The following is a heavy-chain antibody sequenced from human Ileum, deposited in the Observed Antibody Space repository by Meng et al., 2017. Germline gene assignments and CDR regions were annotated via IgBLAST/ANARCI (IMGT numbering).Heavy chain of an antibody. CDR2: IYYSGST. J-gene: IGHJ6*02. V-gene: IGHV4-39*07. CDR3: ARMYSGSYYVSYYYYYGMDV. CDR1: GGSISSSSYY. Sequence: SETLSLTCTVSGGSISSSSYYWGWIRQPPGKGLEWIGSIYYSGSTYYNPSLKSRVTISVDTSKNQFSLKLGSVTAADTAVYYCARMYSGSYYVSYYYYYGMDVWGQGTTVTVSS. D-gene: IGHD1-26*01.